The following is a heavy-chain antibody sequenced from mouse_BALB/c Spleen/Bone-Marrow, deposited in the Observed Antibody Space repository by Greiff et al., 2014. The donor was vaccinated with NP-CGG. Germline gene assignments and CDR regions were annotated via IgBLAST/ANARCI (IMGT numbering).Heavy chain of an antibody. CDR2: FYPGGNSS. Sequence: VQLQQSGAELVKPGSSVIMSCKASGYTFTRYWMHWVKQRPGQGLEWIGDFYPGGNSSNYNEKFKSQATLTVDTSSITAYMQLSSLTSEDSAVYYCARGYGNDFDYWGQGTTLTVSS. D-gene: IGHD2-1*01. V-gene: IGHV1-55*01. J-gene: IGHJ2*01. CDR3: ARGYGNDFDY. CDR1: GYTFTRYW.